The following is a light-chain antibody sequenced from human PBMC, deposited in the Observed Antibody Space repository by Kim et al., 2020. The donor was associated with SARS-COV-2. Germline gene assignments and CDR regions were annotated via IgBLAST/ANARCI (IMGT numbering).Light chain of an antibody. CDR1: TGAVTSGYY. CDR2: SIR. CDR3: LLYYGGAWV. J-gene: IGLJ3*02. V-gene: IGLV7-43*01. Sequence: PGGTVTLTCASSTGAVTSGYYPNWFQQKPGQAPRALIYSIRDKHSWTPARFSGSLLGGKAALTLSGVQPEDEAEYYCLLYYGGAWVFGGGTQLTVL.